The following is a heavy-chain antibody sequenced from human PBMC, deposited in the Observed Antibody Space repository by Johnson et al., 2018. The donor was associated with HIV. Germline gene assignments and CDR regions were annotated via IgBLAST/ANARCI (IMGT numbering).Heavy chain of an antibody. CDR1: GFTFSNYS. CDR2: ISYDGSNK. J-gene: IGHJ3*02. CDR3: TTDWVDYYDSSGYFYDAFDI. D-gene: IGHD3-22*01. V-gene: IGHV3-30-3*02. Sequence: QVQLVESGGGVVQPGRSLRLSCAASGFTFSNYSMYWVRQAPGKGLEWVAAISYDGSNKYYADSVKDRFTISRDNSKNTLCLQMNSLRPEDTAVFYCTTDWVDYYDSSGYFYDAFDIWGLGTLVTVSS.